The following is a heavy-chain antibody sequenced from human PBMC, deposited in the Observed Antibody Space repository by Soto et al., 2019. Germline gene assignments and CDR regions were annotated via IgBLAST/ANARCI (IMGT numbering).Heavy chain of an antibody. Sequence: QVQLVQSGAEVKKPGSSVKVSCKASGGTFSSYAIIWVRQAPGQGLEWMGGIIPIFGTANYAQKFQGRVTITADESTSTAYMELSSLRSEDTAVYYCARDTCWQQLVTCRMDVWGQGTTVTVSS. V-gene: IGHV1-69*01. D-gene: IGHD6-13*01. CDR2: IIPIFGTA. CDR3: ARDTCWQQLVTCRMDV. J-gene: IGHJ6*02. CDR1: GGTFSSYA.